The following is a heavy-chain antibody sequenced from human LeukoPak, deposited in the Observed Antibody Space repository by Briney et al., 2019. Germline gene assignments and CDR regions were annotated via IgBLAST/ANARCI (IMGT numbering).Heavy chain of an antibody. V-gene: IGHV3-7*01. CDR2: IKQDGSEK. Sequence: GGSLRLSCAASGFTFSSYWMSWVRQAPGKGLEWVANIKQDGSEKYYVDSVKGRFTISRDNAKNSLYLRMNSLRAEDTAVYYCVRNNWNDGGAFDIWGQGTMVTVSS. CDR1: GFTFSSYW. J-gene: IGHJ3*02. D-gene: IGHD1-1*01. CDR3: VRNNWNDGGAFDI.